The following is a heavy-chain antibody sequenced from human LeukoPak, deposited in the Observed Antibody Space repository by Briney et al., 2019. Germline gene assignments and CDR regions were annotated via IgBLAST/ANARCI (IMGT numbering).Heavy chain of an antibody. Sequence: SGGSLRLSCAASGFTFSNYAMHWVRQTPGKGLEWVAFVSYDGSWDSNSDSVKGRFTISRDDSKNTLYLQMTRLRAEDTAVYYCTREERGYTPAFWGQGTLVTVSS. CDR3: TREERGYTPAF. CDR2: VSYDGSWD. J-gene: IGHJ4*02. D-gene: IGHD3-16*02. CDR1: GFTFSNYA. V-gene: IGHV3-30*01.